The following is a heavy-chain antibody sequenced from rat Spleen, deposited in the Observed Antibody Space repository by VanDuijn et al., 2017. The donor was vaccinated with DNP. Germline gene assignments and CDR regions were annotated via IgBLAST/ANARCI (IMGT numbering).Heavy chain of an antibody. D-gene: IGHD1-11*01. V-gene: IGHV5S10*01. CDR1: GFTFSDYA. CDR3: AKAGGYSPWYFDY. CDR2: ISYDGGRT. Sequence: EVQLVESGGGLVQPGRSLKLSCAASGFTFSDYAMVWVRQAPKKGLEWVATISYDGGRTYYRDSVKGRFTISRENAKSTLYLQMDSLRSEETATYYCAKAGGYSPWYFDYWGQGVMVTVSS. J-gene: IGHJ2*01.